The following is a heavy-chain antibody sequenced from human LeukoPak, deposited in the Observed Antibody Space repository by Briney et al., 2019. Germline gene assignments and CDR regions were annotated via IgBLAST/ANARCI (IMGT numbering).Heavy chain of an antibody. CDR2: ISSSSSYT. CDR3: ARWRCSGGSCYSGVDY. V-gene: IGHV3-11*06. CDR1: GFTFSDYY. J-gene: IGHJ4*02. D-gene: IGHD2-15*01. Sequence: GGSLRLSCAASGFTFSDYYMSWIRRAPGEGLEWVSYISSSSSYTNYADSVKGRFTISRDNAKNSLYLQMNSLRAEDTAVYYCARWRCSGGSCYSGVDYWGQGTLVTVSS.